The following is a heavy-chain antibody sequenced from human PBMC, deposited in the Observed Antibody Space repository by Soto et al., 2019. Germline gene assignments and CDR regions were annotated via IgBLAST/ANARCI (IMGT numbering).Heavy chain of an antibody. J-gene: IGHJ4*02. CDR1: GGSISSYY. Sequence: PSETLSLTCTVSGGSISSYYWSWIRQPPGKGLEWIGYIYYSGSTNYNPSLKSRVTISVDTSKNQFSLKLSSVTAADTAVYYCAREAVAEYYFDYWGQGTLVTVSS. D-gene: IGHD6-19*01. CDR2: IYYSGST. V-gene: IGHV4-59*01. CDR3: AREAVAEYYFDY.